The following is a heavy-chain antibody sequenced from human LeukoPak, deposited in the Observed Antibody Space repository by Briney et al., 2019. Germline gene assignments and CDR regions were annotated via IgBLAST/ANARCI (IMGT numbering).Heavy chain of an antibody. CDR2: IIPIFGTA. D-gene: IGHD3-10*01. J-gene: IGHJ5*02. CDR3: ASGTADYGSGSYFYNWFDP. CDR1: GGTFSSYA. V-gene: IGHV1-69*01. Sequence: SVKVSCKASGGTFSSYAISWVRQAPGQGLEWMGGIIPIFGTANYAQKFQGRVTITADESTSTAYMELSSLRSGDTAVYYCASGTADYGSGSYFYNWFDPWGQGTLVTVSS.